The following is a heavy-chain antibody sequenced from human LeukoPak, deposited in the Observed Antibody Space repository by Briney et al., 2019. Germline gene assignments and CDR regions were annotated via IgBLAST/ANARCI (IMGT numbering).Heavy chain of an antibody. CDR1: GFTFRSYA. CDR2: ISGSGSAT. CDR3: ARDLILGLRLGELSLSTPDY. J-gene: IGHJ4*02. D-gene: IGHD3-16*02. Sequence: GGSLRLSCAASGFTFRSYAMNWVRQAPGKGLEWVSAISGSGSATYYADSVKGRFTISRDNSKNSLYLQMNSLRDEDTAVYYCARDLILGLRLGELSLSTPDYWGQGTLVTVSS. V-gene: IGHV3-23*01.